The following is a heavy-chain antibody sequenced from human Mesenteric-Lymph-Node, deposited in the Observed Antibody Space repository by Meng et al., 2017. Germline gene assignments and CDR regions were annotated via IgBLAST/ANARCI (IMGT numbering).Heavy chain of an antibody. CDR3: AKDHSSVYFDY. J-gene: IGHJ4*02. Sequence: GESLKISCAASGFTFSSYAMSWVRQAPGKGLEWVSAISGSGGSTYYADSVKGRFTISRDNSKNTLYLQMNSLRAEDTAVYYCAKDHSSVYFDYWDQGTLVTVSS. V-gene: IGHV3-23*01. CDR1: GFTFSSYA. CDR2: ISGSGGST. D-gene: IGHD3-22*01.